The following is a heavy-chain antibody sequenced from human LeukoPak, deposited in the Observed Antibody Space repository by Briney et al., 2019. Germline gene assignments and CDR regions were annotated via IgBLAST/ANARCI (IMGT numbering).Heavy chain of an antibody. D-gene: IGHD3/OR15-3a*01. CDR3: AREWTRTGPFDY. J-gene: IGHJ4*02. Sequence: TGRSLRLSCAASGFTFRSYGLHWVRQAPGKGLEWVALIWNDGSNKYYADSVKGRSIISRDNSKNTLYLQMNSLRAEDTAIYYCAREWTRTGPFDYWGRGTLVTVSS. CDR1: GFTFRSYG. V-gene: IGHV3-33*01. CDR2: IWNDGSNK.